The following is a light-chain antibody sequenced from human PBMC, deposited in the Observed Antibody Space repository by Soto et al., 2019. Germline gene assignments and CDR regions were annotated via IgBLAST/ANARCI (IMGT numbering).Light chain of an antibody. V-gene: IGLV2-23*01. J-gene: IGLJ1*01. Sequence: QSVLTQPASVSGSPGQPITISCTGTSSDVGSYNLVSWYQQHPGKAPKLMIYEGSQRPSGASNRFSGSKFGNTASLTISGLQAEDEADYYCCSYAGGSTYVFGTGTKLTVL. CDR3: CSYAGGSTYV. CDR2: EGS. CDR1: SSDVGSYNL.